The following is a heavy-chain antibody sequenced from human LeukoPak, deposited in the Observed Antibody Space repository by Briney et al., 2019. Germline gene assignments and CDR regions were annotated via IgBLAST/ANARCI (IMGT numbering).Heavy chain of an antibody. V-gene: IGHV3-48*01. Sequence: GGSLRLSCAASGFTFSSYSMNWVRQAPGKGLEWVSYISSSSSTIYYADSVKGRFTISRDNAKNSLYLQMNSLRAEDTAVYYCARAPRIAAAGDYYYYGMDVWGQGTTVTVSS. CDR2: ISSSSSTI. CDR3: ARAPRIAAAGDYYYYGMDV. J-gene: IGHJ6*02. CDR1: GFTFSSYS. D-gene: IGHD6-13*01.